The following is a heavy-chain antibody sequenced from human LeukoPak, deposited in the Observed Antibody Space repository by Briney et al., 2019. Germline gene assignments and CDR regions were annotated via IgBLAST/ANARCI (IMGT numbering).Heavy chain of an antibody. CDR2: LNRSGST. D-gene: IGHD3-16*02. J-gene: IGHJ4*02. CDR3: ALLRLGELSLVGSFDY. V-gene: IGHV4-34*01. CDR1: GGPFSGYY. Sequence: SDTLSLACAVYGGPFSGYYWSWIRQPPGKGLEWIGELNRSGSTNYNPSLKSRVIISVDTSKNQFSLKLTSVTAADTAVYYRALLRLGELSLVGSFDYWGQGILVTVSS.